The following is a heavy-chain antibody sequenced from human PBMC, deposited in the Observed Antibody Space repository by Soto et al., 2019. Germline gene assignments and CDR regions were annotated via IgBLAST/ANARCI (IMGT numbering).Heavy chain of an antibody. CDR3: ARSSGGNFGIIIEGTNWFAP. J-gene: IGHJ5*02. CDR2: INPHGGST. V-gene: IGHV1-18*01. CDR1: GYAFTSYG. Sequence: ASVKVSCKASGYAFTSYGISWVRQAPGQGLEWMGVINPHGGSTAYAQKFKGRVTLTRDTSASTVYMEVSSLTSEDTAMYYCARSSGGNFGIIIEGTNWFAPWGQGTLVTVSS. D-gene: IGHD1-26*01.